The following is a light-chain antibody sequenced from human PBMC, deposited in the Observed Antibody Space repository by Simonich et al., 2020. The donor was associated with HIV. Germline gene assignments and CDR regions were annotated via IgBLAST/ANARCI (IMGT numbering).Light chain of an antibody. CDR3: QQYNNWPSPFT. CDR2: YAS. J-gene: IGKJ3*01. Sequence: EIVMTQSPATLSVSPGERATLPCRASQNIAGNLALYQHKPGQAPRLLIYYASTRATGVPARFSGSGFGTDFTLTISSMQSEDFAVYYCQQYNNWPSPFTFGPGTEVDIK. V-gene: IGKV3-15*01. CDR1: QNIAGN.